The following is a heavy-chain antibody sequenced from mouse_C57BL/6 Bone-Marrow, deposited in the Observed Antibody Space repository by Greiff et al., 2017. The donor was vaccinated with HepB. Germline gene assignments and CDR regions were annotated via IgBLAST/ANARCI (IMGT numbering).Heavy chain of an antibody. Sequence: EVHLVESGPGLVKPSQSLSLTCSVTGYSITSGYYWNWIRQFPGNKLEWMGYISYEGSNNYNPSLKNRISITRDTSKNQFFLKLNSVTTEDTATYYCARDSSGLGFAYWGQGTLVTVSA. CDR3: ARDSSGLGFAY. CDR1: GYSITSGYY. D-gene: IGHD3-2*02. CDR2: ISYEGSN. V-gene: IGHV3-6*01. J-gene: IGHJ3*01.